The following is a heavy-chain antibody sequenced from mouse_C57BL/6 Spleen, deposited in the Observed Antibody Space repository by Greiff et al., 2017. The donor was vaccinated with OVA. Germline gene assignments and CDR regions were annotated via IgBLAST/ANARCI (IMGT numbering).Heavy chain of an antibody. D-gene: IGHD2-12*01. CDR1: GYTFTDYY. V-gene: IGHV1-19*01. CDR2: INPYNGGT. J-gene: IGHJ3*01. Sequence: VQLKESGPVLVKPGASVKMSCKASGYTFTDYYMNWVKQSHGKSLEWIGVINPYNGGTSYNQKFKGKATLTVDKSSSTAYMELNSLTSEDSAVFYGASPIVTTTRFAYWGQGTLVTVSA. CDR3: ASPIVTTTRFAY.